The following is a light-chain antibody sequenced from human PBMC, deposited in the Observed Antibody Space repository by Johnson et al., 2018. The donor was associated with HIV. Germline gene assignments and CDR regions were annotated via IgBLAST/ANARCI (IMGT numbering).Light chain of an antibody. J-gene: IGLJ1*01. CDR3: GAWDSSLNAYV. CDR2: ENN. Sequence: QSVLTQPPSVSVAPGQKVTISCSGSTSNIGNNYVSWYQQLPGTAPKLLIYENNKRPSGIPDRFSGSKSGTSATLGITGLQTGDEADYYCGAWDSSLNAYVFGAGTKVTVL. CDR1: TSNIGNNY. V-gene: IGLV1-51*02.